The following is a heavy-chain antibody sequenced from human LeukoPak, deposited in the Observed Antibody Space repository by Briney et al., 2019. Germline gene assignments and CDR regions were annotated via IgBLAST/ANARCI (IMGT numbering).Heavy chain of an antibody. CDR1: GGSISSYY. Sequence: PSETLSLTCTVSGGSISSYYWSWIRQPPGKGLEWIGYIYYSGNTNYNPSLKSRVTISVDTSKNQFSLKLSSVTAADTAVYYCARIAHDYGGSPVAFDIWGQGTMVTVSS. D-gene: IGHD4-23*01. J-gene: IGHJ3*02. CDR3: ARIAHDYGGSPVAFDI. V-gene: IGHV4-59*08. CDR2: IYYSGNT.